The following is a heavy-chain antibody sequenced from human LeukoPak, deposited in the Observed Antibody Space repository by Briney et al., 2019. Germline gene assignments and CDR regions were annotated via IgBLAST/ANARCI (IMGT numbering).Heavy chain of an antibody. CDR2: ISVYNGNT. Sequence: ASVTVSFTASGYTFTTYGISWVRHAPGQGLEWLGRISVYNGNTNYAQKLQGRVTMTTDTSTSTAYMELRSLRSDDTAVYYCARMILLLGDVLTVPPRGFDYWGQGTLGTVS. CDR1: GYTFTTYG. CDR3: ARMILLLGDVLTVPPRGFDY. D-gene: IGHD3-9*01. J-gene: IGHJ4*02. V-gene: IGHV1-18*01.